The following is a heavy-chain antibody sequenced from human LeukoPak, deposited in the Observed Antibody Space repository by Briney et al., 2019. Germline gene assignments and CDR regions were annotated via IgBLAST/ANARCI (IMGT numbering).Heavy chain of an antibody. J-gene: IGHJ4*02. CDR3: ARGPDALGIYRPGDY. D-gene: IGHD3-16*02. V-gene: IGHV3-74*01. CDR1: GFTFSRHW. CDR2: INSDGSST. Sequence: GGSLRLSCAASGFTFSRHWMHWVRQAPGKGLVWVSRINSDGSSTSYAESVKGRFTISRDNANNILFLQMNSLRAEDTAVYYCARGPDALGIYRPGDYWGQGTLVTVSS.